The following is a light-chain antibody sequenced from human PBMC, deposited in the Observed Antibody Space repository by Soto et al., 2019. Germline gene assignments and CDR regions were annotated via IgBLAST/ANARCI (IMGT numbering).Light chain of an antibody. V-gene: IGLV8-61*01. CDR3: LLSLGGGIWV. CDR1: SGPVFTSSY. CDR2: NTN. Sequence: QAVVTQEPSFSVSPGGTVTLTCGLSSGPVFTSSYPNWYQQTPGQAPRTLIFNTNTRSSGVPDRFSGSILGDKAALTITGAHADDDSYYYSLLSLGGGIWVFGGGTKLTVL. J-gene: IGLJ3*02.